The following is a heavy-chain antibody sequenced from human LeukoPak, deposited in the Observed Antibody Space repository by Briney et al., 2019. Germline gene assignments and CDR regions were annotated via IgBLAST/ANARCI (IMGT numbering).Heavy chain of an antibody. J-gene: IGHJ5*02. CDR2: IFYSGST. CDR1: GGSISDYY. D-gene: IGHD3-10*01. V-gene: IGHV4-59*08. Sequence: NPSETLSLICTVSGGSISDYYWSWIRKPPGKALEWIGYIFYSGSTYYNPSLKSRVTISVDTSKNQFSLKLSSVTAADTAVYYCARVSSYYGSGSYYGWFDPWGQGTLVTVSS. CDR3: ARVSSYYGSGSYYGWFDP.